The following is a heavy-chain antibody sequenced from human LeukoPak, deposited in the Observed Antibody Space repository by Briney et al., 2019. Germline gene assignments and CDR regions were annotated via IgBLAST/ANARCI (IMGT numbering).Heavy chain of an antibody. Sequence: PSETLSLTCTVSGGSISSYYWSWIRQPAGKGLEWIGRIHTSGSTNYNPSLKSRVTMSVDTSKNQFSLKLSSVTAADTAVYYCAKDPSTIFGVGPTFDPWGQGTLVTVSS. D-gene: IGHD3-3*01. CDR2: IHTSGST. J-gene: IGHJ5*02. V-gene: IGHV4-4*07. CDR3: AKDPSTIFGVGPTFDP. CDR1: GGSISSYY.